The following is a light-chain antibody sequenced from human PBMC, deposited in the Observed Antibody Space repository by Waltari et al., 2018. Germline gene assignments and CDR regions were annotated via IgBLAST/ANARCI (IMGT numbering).Light chain of an antibody. J-gene: IGLJ1*01. CDR2: EVF. CDR3: CSYAGRGTYV. Sequence: QSGLAQPASASGSPGQSITITCTGTSSDVGNYNLVSWYQQRPGKAPKLLICEVFKRPPDTSSRFSGAKSGSTASLTISGLQPEDEADYYCCSYAGRGTYVFGSGTKVTVL. CDR1: SSDVGNYNL. V-gene: IGLV2-23*02.